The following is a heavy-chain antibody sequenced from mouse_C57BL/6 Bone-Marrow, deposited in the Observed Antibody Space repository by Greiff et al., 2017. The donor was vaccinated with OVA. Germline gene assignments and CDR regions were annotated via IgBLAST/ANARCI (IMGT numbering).Heavy chain of an antibody. J-gene: IGHJ3*01. CDR1: GYTFTSYW. CDR2: IHPNSGST. CDR3: ARDYYGSSPLFFAY. D-gene: IGHD1-1*01. Sequence: QVQLKQSGAELVKPGASVKLSCKASGYTFTSYWMHWVKQRPGQGLEWIGMIHPNSGSTNYNEKFKSKATLTVDKSSSTAYMQLSSLTSEDSAVYYCARDYYGSSPLFFAYWGQGTLVTVSA. V-gene: IGHV1-64*01.